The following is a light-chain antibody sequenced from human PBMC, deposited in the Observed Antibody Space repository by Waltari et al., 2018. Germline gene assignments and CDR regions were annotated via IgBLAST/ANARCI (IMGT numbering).Light chain of an antibody. CDR3: QQRRNWPLT. J-gene: IGKJ4*01. CDR1: QSVHWY. V-gene: IGKV3-11*01. CDR2: DTS. Sequence: EIVLTQSPATLSLSPGERATLPCRASQSVHWYLAWYQQRPGQAPRLLIFDTSNRATGIPARFSGSGSETDFTLTISSLEPDDSAVYYCQQRRNWPLTFGGGTKVEIK.